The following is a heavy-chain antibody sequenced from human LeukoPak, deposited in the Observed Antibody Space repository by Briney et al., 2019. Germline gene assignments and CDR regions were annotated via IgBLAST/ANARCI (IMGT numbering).Heavy chain of an antibody. V-gene: IGHV4-59*01. CDR2: IYYSGST. CDR1: GGSISSYY. D-gene: IGHD6-19*01. J-gene: IGHJ3*02. Sequence: SETLSLTCTVSGGSISSYYWIWIRQPPGKGLEWIGYIYYSGSTNYNPSLKSRVTISVDTSKNQFSLKLSSVTAADTAVYYCARAVAGTLSAFDIWGQGTMVTVSS. CDR3: ARAVAGTLSAFDI.